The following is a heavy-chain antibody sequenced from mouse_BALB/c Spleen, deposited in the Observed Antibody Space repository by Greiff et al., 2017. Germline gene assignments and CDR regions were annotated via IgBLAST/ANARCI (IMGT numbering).Heavy chain of an antibody. CDR1: GYTFTSYY. CDR2: INPSNGGT. CDR3: TRGTLRRGYYFDY. D-gene: IGHD1-2*01. Sequence: QVQLQQPGAELVKPGASVKLSCKASGYTFTSYYMYWVKQRPGQGLEWIGGINPSNGGTNFNEKFKSKATLTVDKSSSTAYMQLSSLTSEDSAVYYCTRGTLRRGYYFDYWGQGTTLTVSS. J-gene: IGHJ2*01. V-gene: IGHV1S81*02.